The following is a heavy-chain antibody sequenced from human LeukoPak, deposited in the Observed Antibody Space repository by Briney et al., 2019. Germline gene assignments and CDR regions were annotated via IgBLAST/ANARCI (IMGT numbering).Heavy chain of an antibody. J-gene: IGHJ4*02. CDR2: IYYSGTT. Sequence: SETLSLTCTVSAGSISSRSYYWGWIRQPPGKGLEWIGYIYYSGTTNYNPSLKSRVTISVDTSKNQFSLKLSSVTAADTAVYYCARGVSRSGLGYWGQGTLVTVSS. CDR1: AGSISSRSYY. V-gene: IGHV4-61*05. D-gene: IGHD1-14*01. CDR3: ARGVSRSGLGY.